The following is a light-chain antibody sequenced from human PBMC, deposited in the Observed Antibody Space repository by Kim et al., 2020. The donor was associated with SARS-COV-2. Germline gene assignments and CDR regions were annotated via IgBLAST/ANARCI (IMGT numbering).Light chain of an antibody. CDR3: GADHGSGRNFVVV. J-gene: IGLJ2*01. Sequence: QPLLTQPPSASASLGSSFTLPCTLSSGYSNYKVDWYQQRPGKGPRFVMRVGPGGIVGSKGDGIPDRFSVLGSGLNRYLTIKNIQEEDESDYYCGADHGSGRNFVVVFGGGTQLTVL. CDR1: SGYSNYK. V-gene: IGLV9-49*01. CDR2: VGPGGIVG.